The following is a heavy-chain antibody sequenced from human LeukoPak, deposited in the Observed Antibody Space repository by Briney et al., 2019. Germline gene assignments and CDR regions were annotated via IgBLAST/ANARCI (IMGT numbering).Heavy chain of an antibody. Sequence: SETLSLTCTVSGGSISSSSYYWGWIRQPPGKGLEWIGSIYYSGSTYYNPSHKSRVTISVDTSKNQFSLKLSSVTAADTAVYYCASWDTAMATLDYWGQGTLVTVSS. J-gene: IGHJ4*02. CDR3: ASWDTAMATLDY. CDR1: GGSISSSSYY. D-gene: IGHD5-18*01. V-gene: IGHV4-39*01. CDR2: IYYSGST.